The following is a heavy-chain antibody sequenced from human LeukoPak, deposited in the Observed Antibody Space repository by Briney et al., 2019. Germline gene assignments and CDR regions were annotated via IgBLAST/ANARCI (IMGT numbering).Heavy chain of an antibody. CDR2: ISYDGSNK. D-gene: IGHD6-19*01. Sequence: GGSLRLSCAASGFTFSSYGMHWVRQAPGKGLEWVAVISYDGSNKYYADSVKGRLTISRDNSKNTLYLQMNSLRAEDTAVYYCAKNSSGRGIFDYWGQGTLVTVFS. J-gene: IGHJ4*02. CDR1: GFTFSSYG. CDR3: AKNSSGRGIFDY. V-gene: IGHV3-30*18.